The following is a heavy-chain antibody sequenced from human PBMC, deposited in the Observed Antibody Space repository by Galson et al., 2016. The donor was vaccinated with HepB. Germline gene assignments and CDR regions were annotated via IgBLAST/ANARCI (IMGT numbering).Heavy chain of an antibody. CDR3: ATGRLVLPWFRNFPTDDVKTVPDAFDI. CDR2: FDPEDGET. Sequence: SVKVSCKVSGYTLTDLSMHWVRQAPGKGLEWMGGFDPEDGETIYAQKFQGRFTMTAGTSTDTAYMDLSSLKSEDTAVYYCATGRLVLPWFRNFPTDDVKTVPDAFDIWGQGTMVTVSS. V-gene: IGHV1-24*01. J-gene: IGHJ3*02. CDR1: GYTLTDLS. D-gene: IGHD3-10*01.